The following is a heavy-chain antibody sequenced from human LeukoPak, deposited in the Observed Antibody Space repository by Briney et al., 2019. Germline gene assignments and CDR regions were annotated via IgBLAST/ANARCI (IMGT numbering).Heavy chain of an antibody. J-gene: IGHJ4*02. CDR3: ARGIAVAGTCFDY. V-gene: IGHV4-30-4*01. Sequence: SETLSLTCTVSGGSISSGDYYWSWIRQPPGKGLEWIGYIYYSGSTYYNPSLKSRVTISVDTSKNQFSLKLSSVTAADTAVYYCARGIAVAGTCFDYWGQGTLVTVSS. CDR2: IYYSGST. CDR1: GGSISSGDYY. D-gene: IGHD6-19*01.